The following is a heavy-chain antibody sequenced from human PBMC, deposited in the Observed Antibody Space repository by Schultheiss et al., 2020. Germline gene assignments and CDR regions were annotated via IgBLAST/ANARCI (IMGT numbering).Heavy chain of an antibody. Sequence: GGSLRLSCAASGFTFSSYGMHWVRQAPGKGLEWVAVIWYDGSNKYYADSVKGRFTISRDNAKNTLYLQMNSLRAEDTAVYYCAREGSVGAAHLQGTWGQGTLVIVDS. D-gene: IGHD6-6*01. CDR1: GFTFSSYG. J-gene: IGHJ5*02. CDR2: IWYDGSNK. V-gene: IGHV3-33*08. CDR3: AREGSVGAAHLQGT.